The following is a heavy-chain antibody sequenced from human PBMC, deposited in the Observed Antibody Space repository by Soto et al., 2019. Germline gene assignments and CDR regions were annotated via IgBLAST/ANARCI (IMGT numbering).Heavy chain of an antibody. Sequence: ASVKVSCKASGYTFTGYGISWVRQAPGQGLEWMGWISAYNGNTNYAQKLQGRVTMTTDTSTSTAYMELRSLRSDDTAVYYCARRPVRGADYYYYGMDVWGQGTTVTVSS. J-gene: IGHJ6*02. CDR3: ARRPVRGADYYYYGMDV. V-gene: IGHV1-18*04. D-gene: IGHD3-10*01. CDR1: GYTFTGYG. CDR2: ISAYNGNT.